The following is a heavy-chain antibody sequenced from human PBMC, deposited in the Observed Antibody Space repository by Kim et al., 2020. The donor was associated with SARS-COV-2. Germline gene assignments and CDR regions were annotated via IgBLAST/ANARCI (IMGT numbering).Heavy chain of an antibody. J-gene: IGHJ4*02. D-gene: IGHD7-27*01. Sequence: ASVKVSCKASGYTFTGYYMHWVRQAPGQGLEWMGWINPNSGGTNYAQKFQGRVTMTRDTSISTAYMELSRLRSDDTAVYYCASTSHKLGINVAFDYWGQGTLVTVSS. CDR1: GYTFTGYY. CDR2: INPNSGGT. CDR3: ASTSHKLGINVAFDY. V-gene: IGHV1-2*02.